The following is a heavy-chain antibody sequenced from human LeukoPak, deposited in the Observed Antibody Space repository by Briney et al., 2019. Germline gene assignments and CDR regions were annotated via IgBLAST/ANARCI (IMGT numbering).Heavy chain of an antibody. D-gene: IGHD3-3*01. CDR2: INHSGST. J-gene: IGHJ6*02. CDR1: GGSFSGYY. CDR3: ARLRFLEWLLRGVYYGMDV. V-gene: IGHV4-34*01. Sequence: SETLSLTCAVYGGSFSGYYWSWIHQPPGKGLEWIGEINHSGSTNYNPSLKSRVTISVDTSKNQFSLKLSSVTAADTAVYYCARLRFLEWLLRGVYYGMDVWGQGTTVTVSS.